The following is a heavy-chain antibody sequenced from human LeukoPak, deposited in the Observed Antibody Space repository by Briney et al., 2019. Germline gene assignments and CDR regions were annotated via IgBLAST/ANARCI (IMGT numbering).Heavy chain of an antibody. CDR2: INHSGST. CDR3: ARGEYYYGSGSYSH. Sequence: KPSETLSLTCAVYGGSFSGYYWSWIRQPPGKGLEWIGEINHSGSTNYNPSLKSRATISVDTSKNQFSLKLSSVTAADTAVYYCARGEYYYGSGSYSHWGQGTLVTVSS. CDR1: GGSFSGYY. D-gene: IGHD3-10*01. J-gene: IGHJ4*02. V-gene: IGHV4-34*01.